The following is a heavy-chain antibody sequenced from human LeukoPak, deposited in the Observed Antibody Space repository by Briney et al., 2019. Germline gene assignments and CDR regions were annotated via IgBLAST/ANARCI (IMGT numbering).Heavy chain of an antibody. CDR3: AKDRDIVVVPAAIVDY. CDR2: ISGSGGST. V-gene: IGHV3-23*01. CDR1: GFTFSSYA. D-gene: IGHD2-2*01. Sequence: PGGSLRLSCAASGFTFSSYAMSWVRQAPGKGLEWVSAISGSGGSTYYADSVKGRFTISRDNSKNTLYLRMNSLRAEDTAVYYCAKDRDIVVVPAAIVDYWGQGTLVTVSS. J-gene: IGHJ4*02.